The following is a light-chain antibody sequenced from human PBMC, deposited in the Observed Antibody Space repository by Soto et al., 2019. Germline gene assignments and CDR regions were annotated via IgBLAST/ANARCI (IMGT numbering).Light chain of an antibody. CDR1: QDISDY. CDR2: DAS. Sequence: TQSRSFLSSSVGDRGTITCRASQDISDYLAWSQQKPGKAPKFLIYDASTLESGVPSRFSGSGFGTEFSLTISSLQPDDFGSYYCQHMRTFGQGTKVDIK. J-gene: IGKJ1*01. CDR3: QHMRT. V-gene: IGKV1-9*01.